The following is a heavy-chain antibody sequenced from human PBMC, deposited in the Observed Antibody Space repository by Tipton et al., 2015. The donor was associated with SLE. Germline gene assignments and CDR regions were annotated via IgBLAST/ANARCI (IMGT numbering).Heavy chain of an antibody. CDR3: AGGFGSSYRIDY. CDR2: IRYDGSIK. J-gene: IGHJ4*02. CDR1: GFTFSSYG. V-gene: IGHV3-33*08. Sequence: SLRLSCAASGFTFSSYGMHWVREAPGKGLEWVAFIRYDGSIKYYADSLKGRFSISRDNSKNTLYLQMNSLRAEDTAVYYSAGGFGSSYRIDYRGQGTLVTVSS. D-gene: IGHD6-6*01.